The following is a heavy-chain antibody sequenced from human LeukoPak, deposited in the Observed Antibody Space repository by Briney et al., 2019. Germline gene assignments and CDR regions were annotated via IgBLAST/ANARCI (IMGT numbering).Heavy chain of an antibody. CDR3: ARGLVYSSSWDNWFDP. J-gene: IGHJ5*02. Sequence: SETLSLTCTVSGGSISSYYWSWIRQPAGKGLERIGRIYSSGSTNYNPPLQSRVTMSVDTSKNQFSLKVNSVTAADTAVYYCARGLVYSSSWDNWFDPWGQGTLVTVSS. CDR1: GGSISSYY. CDR2: IYSSGST. V-gene: IGHV4-4*07. D-gene: IGHD6-13*01.